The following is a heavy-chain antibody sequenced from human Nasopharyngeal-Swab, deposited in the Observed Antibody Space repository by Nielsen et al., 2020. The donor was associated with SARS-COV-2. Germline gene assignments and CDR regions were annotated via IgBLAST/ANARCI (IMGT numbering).Heavy chain of an antibody. CDR3: ARRRRSGSYYWDY. CDR2: IYPGDSDT. Sequence: KVSCKGSGYSLTSYWIGWVRQMPGKGLEWMGIIYPGDSDTRYSPSFQGQVTISADKSISTAYLQWSSLKASDTAMYYCARRRRSGSYYWDYWGQGTLVTVSS. J-gene: IGHJ4*02. CDR1: GYSLTSYW. V-gene: IGHV5-51*01. D-gene: IGHD1-26*01.